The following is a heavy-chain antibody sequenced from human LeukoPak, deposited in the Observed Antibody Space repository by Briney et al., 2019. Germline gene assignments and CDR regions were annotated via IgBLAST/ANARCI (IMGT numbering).Heavy chain of an antibody. CDR3: AKPMAMDSSGYCLFDY. D-gene: IGHD3-22*01. Sequence: GGSLRLSCAASGFTFSSYAMSWVRQAPGKGLEWVSAISGSGGSTYYADSVKGRFTISRDNSKNTLYLQMNSLRAEDTAVYYCAKPMAMDSSGYCLFDYWGQGTLVTVSS. CDR2: ISGSGGST. V-gene: IGHV3-23*01. J-gene: IGHJ4*02. CDR1: GFTFSSYA.